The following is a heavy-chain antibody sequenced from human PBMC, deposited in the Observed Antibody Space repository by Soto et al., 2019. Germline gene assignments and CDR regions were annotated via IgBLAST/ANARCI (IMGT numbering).Heavy chain of an antibody. CDR1: GYSFTNYY. V-gene: IGHV1-18*04. Sequence: GASVKVSCKASGYSFTNYYMHWVRQAPGQGLEWMGWISTFNSHTDYAQKVQGRVAMTTHRSTGTAYMELRSLRSDDTAVYYCARGPLDYPIPDFDYWGQGTLVTVSS. D-gene: IGHD2-8*01. J-gene: IGHJ4*02. CDR3: ARGPLDYPIPDFDY. CDR2: ISTFNSHT.